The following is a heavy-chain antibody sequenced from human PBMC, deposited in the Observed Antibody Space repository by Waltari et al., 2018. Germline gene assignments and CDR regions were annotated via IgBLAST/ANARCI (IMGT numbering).Heavy chain of an antibody. V-gene: IGHV4-38-2*01. J-gene: IGHJ3*02. CDR1: GYSISSGYY. CDR3: ARQRMGPDAFDI. CDR2: IYHSGST. Sequence: QVQLQESGPGLVKPSETLSLTCAVSGYSISSGYYWGWIRQPPGKGLEWIGSIYHSGSTYYNPSLKSRVTISVDTSKNQFSLKLSSVTAADTAVYYCARQRMGPDAFDIWGQGTMVTVSS. D-gene: IGHD2-15*01.